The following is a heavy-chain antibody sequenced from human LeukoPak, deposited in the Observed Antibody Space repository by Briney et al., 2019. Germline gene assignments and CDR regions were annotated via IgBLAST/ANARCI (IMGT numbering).Heavy chain of an antibody. CDR2: INPNSGGT. D-gene: IGHD3-22*01. V-gene: IGHV1-2*02. J-gene: IGHJ4*02. Sequence: SVKVSCKASGYTFTGYYMHWVRQAPGQGLEWMGWINPNSGGTNYAQKFQGRVTMTRDTSISTAYMELSRLRSDDTAVYYCARDYDSSGYYRSFDYWGQGTLVTVSS. CDR3: ARDYDSSGYYRSFDY. CDR1: GYTFTGYY.